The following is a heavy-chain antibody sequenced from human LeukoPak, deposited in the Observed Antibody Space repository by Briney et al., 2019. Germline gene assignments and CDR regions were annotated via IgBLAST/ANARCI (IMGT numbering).Heavy chain of an antibody. CDR1: GFSFSNCS. CDR2: ISSSSTYI. V-gene: IGHV3-21*01. CDR3: AGDYEGNLAFDI. D-gene: IGHD4-23*01. J-gene: IGHJ3*02. Sequence: GGSLRLSCAASGFSFSNCSMNCVRQAPGKGLEWVSSISSSSTYIYYADSLEGRFTISRDNVRNSLYLQMNSLRAEDTAVYYCAGDYEGNLAFDIWGQGTMVTVSS.